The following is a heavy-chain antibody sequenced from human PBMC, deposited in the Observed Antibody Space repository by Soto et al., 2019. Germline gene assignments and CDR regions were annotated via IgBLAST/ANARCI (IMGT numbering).Heavy chain of an antibody. CDR1: GYTFTGYY. CDR2: INPNSGGT. V-gene: IGHV1-2*04. CDR3: ARGAYSSGWYGSANLDC. D-gene: IGHD6-19*01. Sequence: GASVKVSCKASGYTFTGYYMHWVRQAPGQGLEWMGWINPNSGGTNYAQKFQGWVTMTRDTSISTAYMELSRLRSDDTAVYYCARGAYSSGWYGSANLDCWGQRTLVTVSS. J-gene: IGHJ4*02.